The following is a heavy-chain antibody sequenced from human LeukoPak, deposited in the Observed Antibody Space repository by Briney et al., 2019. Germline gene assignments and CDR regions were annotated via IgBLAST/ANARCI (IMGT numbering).Heavy chain of an antibody. CDR3: AKDQGDNMVGATVDY. V-gene: IGHV3-30*02. CDR2: IRYDGSNK. Sequence: GGSLRLSCAASGFTFSSYGMHWVRQAPGKGLEWVAFIRYDGSNKYYADSVKGRFTISRDNSKNTLYLQMNSLRAEDTAVYYCAKDQGDNMVGATVDYWGQGTLVTVSS. D-gene: IGHD1-26*01. CDR1: GFTFSSYG. J-gene: IGHJ4*02.